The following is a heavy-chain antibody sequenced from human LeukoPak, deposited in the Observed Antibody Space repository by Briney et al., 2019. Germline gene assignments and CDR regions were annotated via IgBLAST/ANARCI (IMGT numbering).Heavy chain of an antibody. CDR2: IRYDGSNK. V-gene: IGHV3-30*02. CDR1: GFTFSSYG. Sequence: PGGSLRLSCAASGFTFSSYGMHWVRQAPGKGLEWVAFIRYDGSNKYYADSVKGRFTISRDNSKNTLYLQMNSLRAEDTAVYYCANREVNQLPPIYYYYYMDVWGKGTTVTVSS. J-gene: IGHJ6*03. CDR3: ANREVNQLPPIYYYYYMDV. D-gene: IGHD2-2*01.